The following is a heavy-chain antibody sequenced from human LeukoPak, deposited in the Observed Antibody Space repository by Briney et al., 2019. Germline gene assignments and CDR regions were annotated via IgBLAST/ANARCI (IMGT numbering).Heavy chain of an antibody. Sequence: SVKVSCKASGYTFTSYGISWVRQAPGQGLEWMGWIIPIFGTANYAQKFQGRVTITADESTSTAYMELSSLRSEDTAVYYCAREHSSSWYQAVWGYFDYWGQGTLVTVSS. D-gene: IGHD6-13*01. J-gene: IGHJ4*02. CDR1: GYTFTSYG. CDR2: IIPIFGTA. V-gene: IGHV1-69*13. CDR3: AREHSSSWYQAVWGYFDY.